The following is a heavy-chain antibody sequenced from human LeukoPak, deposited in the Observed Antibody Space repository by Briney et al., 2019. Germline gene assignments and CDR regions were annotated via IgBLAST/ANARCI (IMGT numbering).Heavy chain of an antibody. J-gene: IGHJ4*02. CDR2: VYYTGST. CDR3: ARLSTTMSPKIDY. CDR1: GGSISSNSYY. Sequence: SETLSLTCTVSGGSISSNSYYWGWVRQPPGKGLEWIGSVYYTGSTPYSPSLGSRVTISVDTSKNQLSLKLRSVTAADTAVYYCARLSTTMSPKIDYWGQGTLVTVSS. D-gene: IGHD5-18*01. V-gene: IGHV4-39*01.